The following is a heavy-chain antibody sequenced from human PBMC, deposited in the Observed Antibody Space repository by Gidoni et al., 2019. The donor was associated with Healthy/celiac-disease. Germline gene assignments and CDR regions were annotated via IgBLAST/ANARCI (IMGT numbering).Heavy chain of an antibody. J-gene: IGHJ3*02. Sequence: EVQLVQSGAEVKKPGESLKISCKGSGNSFTSYWIGWVRQMPGKGLEWLGIIYPGDSDTRYSPSFQGQVTISADKSISTAYLQWSSLKASDTAMYYCATHYCSSTSCFYAFDIWGQGTMVTVSS. CDR3: ATHYCSSTSCFYAFDI. CDR1: GNSFTSYW. CDR2: IYPGDSDT. V-gene: IGHV5-51*01. D-gene: IGHD2-2*01.